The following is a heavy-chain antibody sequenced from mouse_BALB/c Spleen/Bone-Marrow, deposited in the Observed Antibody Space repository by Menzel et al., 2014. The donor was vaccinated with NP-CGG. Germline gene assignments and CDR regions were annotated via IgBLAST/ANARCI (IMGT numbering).Heavy chain of an antibody. CDR3: AKGDNYRYDFDY. Sequence: VQLKQSGPELVKPGASVKMSCKASGYTLSSYVMHWVKPKPGQGLEWIGYINPYNDGTKYNEKFKGKATLTSDKSSSTAYMELSSLTSEDSAVYYCAKGDNYRYDFDYWGQGTTLTVSS. CDR2: INPYNDGT. J-gene: IGHJ2*01. V-gene: IGHV1-14*01. D-gene: IGHD2-14*01. CDR1: GYTLSSYV.